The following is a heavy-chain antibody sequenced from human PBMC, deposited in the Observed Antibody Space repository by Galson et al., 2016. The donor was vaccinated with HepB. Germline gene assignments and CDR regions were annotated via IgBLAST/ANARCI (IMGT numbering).Heavy chain of an antibody. D-gene: IGHD3-10*01. J-gene: IGHJ4*02. CDR2: INYSGTT. V-gene: IGHV4-39*01. CDR1: GGSIRSGSSSSSNYY. Sequence: SETLSLTCTVSGGSIRSGSSSSSNYYWTWVRLPPGEGLEWIGSINYSGTTFYNAPLNIRVTMSVDTSKGQFSLQLTSVTAADTAVYYCASLIITGSGNFFDFWGKGTLVTVSS. CDR3: ASLIITGSGNFFDF.